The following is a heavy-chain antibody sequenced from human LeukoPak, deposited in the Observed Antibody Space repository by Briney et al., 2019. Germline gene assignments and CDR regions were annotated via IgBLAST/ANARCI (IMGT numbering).Heavy chain of an antibody. D-gene: IGHD2-2*02. V-gene: IGHV3-21*01. Sequence: GGSLRLSCAASGFTFSSYSMNWVRQAPGKGLEWVSSSSSSSSYIYYADSVKGRFTISRDNAKNSLYLQMNSLRAEDTAVYYCASADCSSTSCYTYYFDYWGQGTLVTVSS. CDR3: ASADCSSTSCYTYYFDY. J-gene: IGHJ4*02. CDR2: SSSSSSYI. CDR1: GFTFSSYS.